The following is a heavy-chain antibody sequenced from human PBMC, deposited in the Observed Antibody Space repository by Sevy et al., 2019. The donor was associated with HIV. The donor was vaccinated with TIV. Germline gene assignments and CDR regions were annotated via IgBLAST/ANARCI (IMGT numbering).Heavy chain of an antibody. V-gene: IGHV3-74*01. Sequence: GGSLRLSCAASGFTFSSYWMHWVRQAPGKGLVWVSRINSDGSSTSYADSVKGGFTISRDNAKNTLYMQMNSRRAEDTAVYYWARDQISAAPLGWLRLREYYYYGMDVWGQGTTVTVSS. CDR3: ARDQISAAPLGWLRLREYYYYGMDV. J-gene: IGHJ6*02. D-gene: IGHD5-12*01. CDR1: GFTFSSYW. CDR2: INSDGSST.